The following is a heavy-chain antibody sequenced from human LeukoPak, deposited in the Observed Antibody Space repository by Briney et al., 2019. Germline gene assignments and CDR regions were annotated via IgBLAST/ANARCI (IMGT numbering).Heavy chain of an antibody. CDR2: IIPIFGTA. J-gene: IGHJ5*02. CDR3: ARAWLGLTGDGYTADNWFDP. D-gene: IGHD5-24*01. V-gene: IGHV1-69*05. CDR1: GGTFSSYA. Sequence: SVKVSCKASGGTFSSYAISWVRQAPGQGLEWMGGIIPIFGTANYAQKLQGRVTMTTDTSTSTAYMELRSLRSDDTAVYYCARAWLGLTGDGYTADNWFDPWGQGTLVTVSS.